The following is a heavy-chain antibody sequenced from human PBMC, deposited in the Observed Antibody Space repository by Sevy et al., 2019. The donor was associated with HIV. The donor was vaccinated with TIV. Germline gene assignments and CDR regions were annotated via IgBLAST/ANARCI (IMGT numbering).Heavy chain of an antibody. Sequence: SETLSLTCTXXXXSITSLXWNWIRQPPGKGLEWIANIYYNGHINYNPSLKSRVTLSLDTSKNQFSLRRSSVTAADTAXXXCAGENAWGRGYSWGQGTLVTVSS. V-gene: IGHV4-59*08. D-gene: IGHD1-26*01. CDR1: XXSITSLX. J-gene: IGHJ4*02. CDR3: AGENAWGRGYS. CDR2: IYYNGHI.